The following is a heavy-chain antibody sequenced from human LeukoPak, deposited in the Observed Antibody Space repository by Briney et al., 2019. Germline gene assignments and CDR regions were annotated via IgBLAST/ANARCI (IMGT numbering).Heavy chain of an antibody. V-gene: IGHV3-74*01. Sequence: GGSLRLSCAASGLTFSSHRMHWVRQAPGKGLVWVSCVSTDGSTTNYADSVKGRFTISRDKAKNTLYLQMNSLRVEDTAVYYCARDTNGLAYWGLGTRVTVSS. CDR2: VSTDGSTT. CDR3: ARDTNGLAY. D-gene: IGHD2-8*01. J-gene: IGHJ4*02. CDR1: GLTFSSHR.